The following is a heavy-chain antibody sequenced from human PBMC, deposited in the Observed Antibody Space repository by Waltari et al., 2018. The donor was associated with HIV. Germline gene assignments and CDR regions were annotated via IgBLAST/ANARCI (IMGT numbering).Heavy chain of an antibody. Sequence: QVQLAESGGGVVQPGRSLRLSCVASGFIFNKFGMHWVRQKPGKGLGWVAAMWYDGGNEYYADSVKGRFTISRDNSKNTLYLQMNSLRAEDTAVYYCARDWTITATTRVDLWGPGTLVTVSS. D-gene: IGHD1-20*01. CDR1: GFIFNKFG. J-gene: IGHJ4*03. V-gene: IGHV3-33*01. CDR3: ARDWTITATTRVDL. CDR2: MWYDGGNE.